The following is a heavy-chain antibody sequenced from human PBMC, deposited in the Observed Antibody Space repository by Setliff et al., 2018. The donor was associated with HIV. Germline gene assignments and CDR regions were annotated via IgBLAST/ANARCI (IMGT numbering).Heavy chain of an antibody. D-gene: IGHD2-21*01. Sequence: SETLSLTCTVSDASISNYHGSGSRQPPGKGLEWIGYIYYSGSTNYNPSLKIRVTISIDTSTNQFSLKLSSVTAADTAVYYCARLFIPNYFDPWGQGTLVTVSS. CDR3: ARLFIPNYFDP. CDR1: DASISNYH. CDR2: IYYSGST. J-gene: IGHJ5*02. V-gene: IGHV4-59*08.